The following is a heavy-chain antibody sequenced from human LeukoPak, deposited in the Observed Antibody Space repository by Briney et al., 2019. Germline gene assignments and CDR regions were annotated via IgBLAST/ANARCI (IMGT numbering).Heavy chain of an antibody. CDR1: GGSISSSSYY. J-gene: IGHJ5*02. V-gene: IGHV4-39*07. CDR3: ARVGSSSWYAGGASSYHYVWGSYRLNWFDP. Sequence: SETLSLTCTVSGGSISSSSYYWGWIRQPPGKGLEWIGSIYYSGSTYNNPPLKSRVTISVDTSKNQFSLKLSSVTAADTAVYYCARVGSSSWYAGGASSYHYVWGSYRLNWFDPWGQGTLVTVSS. D-gene: IGHD3-16*02. CDR2: IYYSGST.